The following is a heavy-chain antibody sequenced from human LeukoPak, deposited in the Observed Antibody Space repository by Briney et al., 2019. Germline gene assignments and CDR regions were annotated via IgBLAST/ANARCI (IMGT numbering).Heavy chain of an antibody. CDR2: LSHSGSS. V-gene: IGHV4-59*02. J-gene: IGHJ3*02. CDR1: GGSVSSYY. Sequence: SETLSLTCTVSGGSVSSYYWSWIRRPPGRGLEWIAYLSHSGSSDSNPSLTSRVTTLVDTSKNQFSLKLSSVTAADTAVYYCARLLRGGRDTPMVTMIVVRAKSGAFDIWGQGTMVTVSS. D-gene: IGHD3-22*01. CDR3: ARLLRGGRDTPMVTMIVVRAKSGAFDI.